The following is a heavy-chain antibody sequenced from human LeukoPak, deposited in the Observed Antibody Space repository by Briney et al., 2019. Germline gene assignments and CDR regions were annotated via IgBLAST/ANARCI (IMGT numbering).Heavy chain of an antibody. J-gene: IGHJ1*01. CDR2: IIPIFGTA. D-gene: IGHD6-13*01. V-gene: IGHV1-69*01. CDR3: ASEAAAGLTRQH. Sequence: EASVKVSCKASGGTFSSYAISWVRQAPGQGLEWMGGIIPIFGTANYAQKFQGRVTITADESTSTAYMELSSLRSEDTAVYYCASEAAAGLTRQHWGQGTLVTVSS. CDR1: GGTFSSYA.